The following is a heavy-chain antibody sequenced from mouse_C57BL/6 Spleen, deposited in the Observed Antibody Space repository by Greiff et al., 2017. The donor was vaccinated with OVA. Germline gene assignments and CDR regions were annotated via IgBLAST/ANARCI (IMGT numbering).Heavy chain of an antibody. CDR2: IDPSDSYT. Sequence: VQLQQSGAELVMPGASVKLSCKASGYTFTSYWMHWVKQRPGQGLEWIGGIDPSDSYTNYNQKFKGKSTLTVDKSSSTAYMQLSNLTSEDSAVYYCAISTGNYAMDYWGQGTSVTVSS. CDR1: GYTFTSYW. J-gene: IGHJ4*01. V-gene: IGHV1-69*01. CDR3: AISTGNYAMDY. D-gene: IGHD4-1*02.